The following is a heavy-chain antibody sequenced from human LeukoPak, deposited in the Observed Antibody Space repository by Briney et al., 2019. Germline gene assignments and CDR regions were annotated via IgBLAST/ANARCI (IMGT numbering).Heavy chain of an antibody. Sequence: ASVKVSCTAPGGTLSYHAVSWVRQAPGQGLEWMGGIIPLFGSTKYTQKFQGRVTITTDESTSAAYMELSSLRSDDMAVYYCARSMENVLSYYMDVWGEGTTVTVSS. CDR1: GGTLSYHA. CDR3: ARSMENVLSYYMDV. CDR2: IIPLFGST. D-gene: IGHD2-8*01. J-gene: IGHJ6*03. V-gene: IGHV1-69*05.